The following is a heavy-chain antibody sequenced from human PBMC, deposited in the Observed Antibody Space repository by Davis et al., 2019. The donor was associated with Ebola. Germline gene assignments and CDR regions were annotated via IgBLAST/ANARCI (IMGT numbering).Heavy chain of an antibody. J-gene: IGHJ6*02. CDR1: GYTLTELS. CDR3: ALTNSRDYYYGMDV. D-gene: IGHD2/OR15-2a*01. Sequence: AASVKVSCKVSGYTLTELSMHWVRQAPGKGLEWMGGFDPEDGETIYAQKFQGRVTMTEDTSTDTAYMELSSLRSEDTAVYYCALTNSRDYYYGMDVWGQGTTVTVSS. V-gene: IGHV1-24*01. CDR2: FDPEDGET.